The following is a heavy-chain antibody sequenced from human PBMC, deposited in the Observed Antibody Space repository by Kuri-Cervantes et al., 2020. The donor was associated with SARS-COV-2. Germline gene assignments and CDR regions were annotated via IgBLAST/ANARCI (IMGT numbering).Heavy chain of an antibody. Sequence: GGSLRLSCAASGFTFSSYAMSWVRQAPGKGLEWVSAISGSGGSTYYADSVKGRFTISRDNAKNSLYLQMNSLRAEDTAVYYCRVWSSSLDYWGQGTLVTVSS. J-gene: IGHJ4*02. CDR3: RVWSSSLDY. V-gene: IGHV3-23*01. D-gene: IGHD6-13*01. CDR1: GFTFSSYA. CDR2: ISGSGGST.